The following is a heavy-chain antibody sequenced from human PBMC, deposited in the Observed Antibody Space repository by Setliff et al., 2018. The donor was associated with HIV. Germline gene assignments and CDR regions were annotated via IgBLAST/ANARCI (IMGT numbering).Heavy chain of an antibody. J-gene: IGHJ5*02. V-gene: IGHV4-59*01. CDR3: ARTNYLWFGELYWFDP. CDR1: GGSISSYY. CDR2: IYYSGST. Sequence: PSETLSLTCTVSGGSISSYYWSWIRQPPGKGLEWIGYIYYSGSTNYNPSLKSRVTISVDTSKNQFSLKLSSVTAADTAVYYCARTNYLWFGELYWFDPWGQGTLVTVSS. D-gene: IGHD3-10*01.